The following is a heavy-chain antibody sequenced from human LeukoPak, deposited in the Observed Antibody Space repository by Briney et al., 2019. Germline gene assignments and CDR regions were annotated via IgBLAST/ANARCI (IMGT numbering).Heavy chain of an antibody. D-gene: IGHD5-18*01. Sequence: GGSLRLSCAASGFIVRNTYMSWVRQAPGKGLEWVSVIYSDGKTFYADSVKGRFTISRDTSKNTVYLQMNSLRAEDTAVYYCARGNTASLDYWGQGTLVTVSS. V-gene: IGHV3-66*01. CDR2: IYSDGKT. CDR3: ARGNTASLDY. CDR1: GFIVRNTY. J-gene: IGHJ4*02.